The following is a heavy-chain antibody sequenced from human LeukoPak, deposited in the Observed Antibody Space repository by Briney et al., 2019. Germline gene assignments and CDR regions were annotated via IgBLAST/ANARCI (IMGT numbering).Heavy chain of an antibody. CDR3: ARDSREVLLWFGEFSP. CDR1: GYTFTSCA. D-gene: IGHD3-10*01. J-gene: IGHJ5*02. V-gene: IGHV1-18*01. CDR2: ISAYNGNT. Sequence: GASVKVSCKASGYTFTSCAISWVRQAPGQGLEWMGWISAYNGNTNYAQKLQGRVTMTTDTSTSTAYMELRSLRSDDTAVYYCARDSREVLLWFGEFSPWGQGTLVTVSS.